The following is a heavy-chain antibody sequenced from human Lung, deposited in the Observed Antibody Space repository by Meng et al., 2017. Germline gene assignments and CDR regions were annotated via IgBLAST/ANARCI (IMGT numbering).Heavy chain of an antibody. V-gene: IGHV4-34*01. CDR1: GGSFSDYY. J-gene: IGHJ4*02. D-gene: IGHD4-11*01. CDR3: ARGPTTMAHDFDY. Sequence: HVQLQQLGPGLLKPSETLSLTCVVSGGSFSDYYWSWIRQPPGKGLEWIGEINHSGSTNYNPSLESRATISVDTSQNNLSLKLSSVTAADSAVYYCARGPTTMAHDFDYWGQGTLVTVSS. CDR2: INHSGST.